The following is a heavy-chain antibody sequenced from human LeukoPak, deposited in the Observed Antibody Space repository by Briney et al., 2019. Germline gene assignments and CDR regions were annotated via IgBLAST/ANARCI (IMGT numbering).Heavy chain of an antibody. Sequence: GGSLRLSCAASGFTFSSYGMSWVRQAPGKGLEWVSAISGSGGSTYYADSVKGRFTISRDNAKNSLYLQMNSLRAEDTAVYYCAKSSSGYYSDYWGQGTLVTVSS. CDR2: ISGSGGST. CDR3: AKSSSGYYSDY. J-gene: IGHJ4*02. D-gene: IGHD3-22*01. CDR1: GFTFSSYG. V-gene: IGHV3-23*01.